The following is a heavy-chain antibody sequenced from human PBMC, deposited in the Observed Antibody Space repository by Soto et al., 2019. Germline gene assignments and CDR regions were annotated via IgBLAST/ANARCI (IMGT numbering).Heavy chain of an antibody. CDR1: GGSISSYD. D-gene: IGHD4-4*01. V-gene: IGHV4-59*01. J-gene: IGHJ4*02. CDR3: ARGAEIATAPGFDY. Sequence: QVQLQESGPGLVKPSETLSLTCTVSGGSISSYDWSWIRQPPGKGLEWIGYIYYSGSTNYNPSLKSRVTISVDTSKNQFSLKLSSVTAADTAVYYCARGAEIATAPGFDYWGQGTLVTVSS. CDR2: IYYSGST.